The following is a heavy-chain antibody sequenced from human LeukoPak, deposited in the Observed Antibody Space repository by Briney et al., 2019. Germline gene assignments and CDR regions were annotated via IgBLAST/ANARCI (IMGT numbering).Heavy chain of an antibody. V-gene: IGHV1-18*01. J-gene: IGHJ3*01. Sequence: ASVRVSCKTSGYNFNDNGISWVRQAPGQGLEWMRWISANSGDTNYAQKVQGRVTMTRDTSTSTVYMELRRLTSDDTAIYYCARDRKHTFDYWGQGTVVTVSS. CDR1: GYNFNDNG. CDR3: ARDRKHTFDY. CDR2: ISANSGDT.